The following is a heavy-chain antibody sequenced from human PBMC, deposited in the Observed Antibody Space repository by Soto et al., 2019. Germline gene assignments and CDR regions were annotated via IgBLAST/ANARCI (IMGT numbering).Heavy chain of an antibody. CDR2: ISAYNGNT. CDR1: GYTFTSNG. Sequence: QVQLVQSGAEVKKPGASVKVSCKASGYTFTSNGISWVRQDPGQGLEWMGWISAYNGNTNYAQKLQGRVTMTTDTPTSTAYMELRSLRSDDTAVYYCARDRAYCGGDCYPIYYWGQGTLVTVSS. V-gene: IGHV1-18*01. J-gene: IGHJ4*02. D-gene: IGHD2-21*02. CDR3: ARDRAYCGGDCYPIYY.